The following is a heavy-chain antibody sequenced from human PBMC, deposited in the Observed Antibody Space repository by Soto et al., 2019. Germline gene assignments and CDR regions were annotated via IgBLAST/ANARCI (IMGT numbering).Heavy chain of an antibody. CDR3: AKARPSVNWNYAPEYFDL. D-gene: IGHD1-7*01. Sequence: PGGSLRLSCAASGFTFSSYGMHWVRQAPGKGLEWVAVISYDGSNKYYADSVKGRFTISRDNSKNTLYLQMNSLRAEDTAVYYCAKARPSVNWNYAPEYFDLWGRGTLVTVSS. CDR2: ISYDGSNK. J-gene: IGHJ2*01. V-gene: IGHV3-30*18. CDR1: GFTFSSYG.